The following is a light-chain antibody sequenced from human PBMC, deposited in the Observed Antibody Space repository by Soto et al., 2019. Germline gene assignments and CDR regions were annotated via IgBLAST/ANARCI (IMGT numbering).Light chain of an antibody. CDR3: QQYNTFWT. J-gene: IGKJ1*01. Sequence: DIQMTQSPSTLSASVGDGFTITCRASQSISGLLAWYQQKPGKAPKLLIYKASGLESGVPSRFSGSGSGTEFTLTINGLQPDDFATYYCQQYNTFWTFGQGTKVDIK. CDR2: KAS. CDR1: QSISGL. V-gene: IGKV1-5*03.